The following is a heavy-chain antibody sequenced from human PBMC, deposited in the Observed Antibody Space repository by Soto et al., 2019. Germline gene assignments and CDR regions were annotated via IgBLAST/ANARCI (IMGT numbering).Heavy chain of an antibody. V-gene: IGHV3-30*18. CDR1: GFTFSTYG. CDR3: AKALGWDWNAFEY. J-gene: IGHJ4*02. Sequence: QVQLVESGGGVVQPGRSLRLSCAASGFTFSTYGMHWVRQAPGKGLEWVAVISYDGSNKYFGDSVKGRFTISRDNSKNTLDLEMNSLRPWETAVYYCAKALGWDWNAFEYWGQGTLVTVSS. CDR2: ISYDGSNK. D-gene: IGHD1-1*01.